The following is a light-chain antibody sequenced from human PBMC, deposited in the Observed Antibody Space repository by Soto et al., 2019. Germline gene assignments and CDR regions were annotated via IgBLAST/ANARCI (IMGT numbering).Light chain of an antibody. V-gene: IGKV4-1*01. Sequence: IVMTQSPDSLAVSLGERATINCKSSQSVLYSSNNRNYLAWYQQKSGQPPKLLIYWASTRESGVPDRFSGSGSGTDFTLTISRLQAEDVAVYYCQQYYTTPETFGQGTEVDIK. J-gene: IGKJ1*01. CDR3: QQYYTTPET. CDR2: WAS. CDR1: QSVLYSSNNRNY.